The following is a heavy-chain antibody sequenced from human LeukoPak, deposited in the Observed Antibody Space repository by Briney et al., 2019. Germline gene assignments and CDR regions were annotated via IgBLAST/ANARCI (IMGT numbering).Heavy chain of an antibody. J-gene: IGHJ4*02. Sequence: PGGSLRLSCAASGFTFSDYYMSWIRQDPGKGLEWFSYISKSGTTIYYADSVKGRFTISRDNAKNSLYLQMNGLRAEDTALYYCAKGGNGQLWLRGFDYWGQGTLVTVSS. D-gene: IGHD5-18*01. CDR1: GFTFSDYY. CDR3: AKGGNGQLWLRGFDY. V-gene: IGHV3-11*01. CDR2: ISKSGTTI.